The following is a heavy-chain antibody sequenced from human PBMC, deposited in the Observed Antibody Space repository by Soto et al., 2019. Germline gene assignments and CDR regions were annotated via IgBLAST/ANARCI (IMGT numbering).Heavy chain of an antibody. CDR3: ARDSSGRQYYGMDV. CDR2: ITTTSSTM. J-gene: IGHJ6*02. V-gene: IGHV3-48*02. CDR1: GFIFSDYS. Sequence: PGGSLRLSCTRSGFIFSDYSMNWVRQAPGKGLEWISYITTTSSTMYYADSVKGRFTISRDNAKNSLYLQMNSLRDEDTAVYYCARDSSGRQYYGMDVWGQGTTVTVSS. D-gene: IGHD3-22*01.